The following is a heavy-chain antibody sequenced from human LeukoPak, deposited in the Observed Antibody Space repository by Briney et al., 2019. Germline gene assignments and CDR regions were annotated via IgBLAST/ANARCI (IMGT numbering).Heavy chain of an antibody. CDR3: ARDDGIEQPAFDY. V-gene: IGHV1-69*13. CDR2: IIPIFGTA. D-gene: IGHD6-13*01. J-gene: IGHJ4*02. Sequence: SVKVSCKASGYTFTSYGISWVRQAPGQGLEWMGGIIPIFGTANYAQKFQGRVTITADESTSTAYMELSSLRSEDTAVYYCARDDGIEQPAFDYWGQGTLVTVSS. CDR1: GYTFTSYG.